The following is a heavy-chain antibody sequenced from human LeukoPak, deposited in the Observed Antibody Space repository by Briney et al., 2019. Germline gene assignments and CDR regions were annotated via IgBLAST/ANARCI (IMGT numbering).Heavy chain of an antibody. CDR1: GFTFSSYA. V-gene: IGHV3-23*01. D-gene: IGHD6-13*01. Sequence: GGSLRLSCAASGFTFSSYAMSWVRQAPGKGLEWVSAISGSGGSTYYADSVKGRFTISRDNSKNTLYLQMNSLGAEDTAVCYCAKDRILLAAAGTFDNWGQGTLVTVSS. J-gene: IGHJ4*02. CDR2: ISGSGGST. CDR3: AKDRILLAAAGTFDN.